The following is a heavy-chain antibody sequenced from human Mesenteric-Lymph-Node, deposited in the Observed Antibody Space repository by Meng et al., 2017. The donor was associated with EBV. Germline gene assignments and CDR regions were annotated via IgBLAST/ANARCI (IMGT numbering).Heavy chain of an antibody. Sequence: QWRVQGSGPGLVKPWETLSLTCAVSGGSISSSHWWSWVRQPPGKGLEWIGEIHQSGSTNFNPSLRSRVTMSIDKSNNQFSLKLRSVTAADTAFYYCARITGPGLPYYFDYWGQGTLVTVSS. J-gene: IGHJ4*02. CDR3: ARITGPGLPYYFDY. CDR1: GGSISSSHW. CDR2: IHQSGST. V-gene: IGHV4-4*02. D-gene: IGHD2-8*02.